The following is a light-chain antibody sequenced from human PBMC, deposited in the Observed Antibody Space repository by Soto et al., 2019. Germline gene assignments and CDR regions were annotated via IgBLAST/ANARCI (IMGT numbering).Light chain of an antibody. CDR2: GSS. V-gene: IGKV3-20*01. CDR3: QQYGSSPSIT. J-gene: IGKJ5*01. Sequence: EIVMTQSPATLSVSPGERGTLSCRASQSIRSNVAWYQQRPGQAPRLLIYGSSNRATGIPARFSGSGSGTDFTLTISRLEPEDFAVYYCQQYGSSPSITFGQGTRLEIK. CDR1: QSIRSN.